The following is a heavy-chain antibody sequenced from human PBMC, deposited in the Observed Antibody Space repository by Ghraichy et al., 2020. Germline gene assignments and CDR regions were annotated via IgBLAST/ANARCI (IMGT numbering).Heavy chain of an antibody. D-gene: IGHD2-15*01. Sequence: LSLTCAASGFTFSSYAMHWVRQAPGKGLEWVAVISYDGSNKYYADSVKGRFTISRDISKNTLYLQMNSLRAEDTAVYYCARRVVVAATKPIDYWGQGTLVTVSS. CDR2: ISYDGSNK. V-gene: IGHV3-30*04. CDR1: GFTFSSYA. J-gene: IGHJ4*02. CDR3: ARRVVVAATKPIDY.